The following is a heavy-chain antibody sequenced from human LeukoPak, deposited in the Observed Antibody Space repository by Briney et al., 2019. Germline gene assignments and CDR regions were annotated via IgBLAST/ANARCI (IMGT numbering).Heavy chain of an antibody. CDR1: GGSFSGYY. V-gene: IGHV4-34*01. Sequence: SETLSLTCAVYGGSFSGYYWSWIRQPPGKGLEWIGEINHSGSTKYNPSLKSRATISVDTSKNQFSLKMRSVSAADTAVYYCARLKSRLAAIDIWGQGTMVTVSS. J-gene: IGHJ3*02. D-gene: IGHD3-9*01. CDR3: ARLKSRLAAIDI. CDR2: INHSGST.